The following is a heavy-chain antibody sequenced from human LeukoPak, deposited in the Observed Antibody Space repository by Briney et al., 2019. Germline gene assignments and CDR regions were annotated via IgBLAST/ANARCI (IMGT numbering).Heavy chain of an antibody. V-gene: IGHV3-48*01. CDR1: GFTFSSYA. CDR3: ARDTAGWGYYDSSEAGAFDI. Sequence: TGGSLRLSCAASGFTFSSYAMSWVRQAPGKGLEWVSAISSSSSSISYADSMKGRFTISRDNAKNSLYLQMNSLRAEDTAVYYCARDTAGWGYYDSSEAGAFDIWGQGTMVTVSS. D-gene: IGHD3-22*01. CDR2: ISSSSSSI. J-gene: IGHJ3*02.